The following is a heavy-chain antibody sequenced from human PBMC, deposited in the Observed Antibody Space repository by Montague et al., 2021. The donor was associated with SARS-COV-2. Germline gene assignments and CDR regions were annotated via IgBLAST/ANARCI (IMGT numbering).Heavy chain of an antibody. D-gene: IGHD6-13*01. CDR1: DDSSSSSIYY. CDR3: ARDHYHSSWFKY. V-gene: IGHV4-39*07. Sequence: SETLSLTCTVSDDSSSSSIYYWGWIRQPPGKGLEWIGTISYSGSTYHNPSLHSRVAISVDTSKKRFSLRLTSVTAADTAVYFCARDHYHSSWFKYWGPGTLVIVSS. CDR2: ISYSGST. J-gene: IGHJ4*02.